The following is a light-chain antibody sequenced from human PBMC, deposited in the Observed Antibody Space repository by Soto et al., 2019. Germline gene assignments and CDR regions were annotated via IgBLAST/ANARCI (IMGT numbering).Light chain of an antibody. V-gene: IGKV1-5*01. CDR3: HSRA. CDR1: QTTSRW. J-gene: IGKJ5*01. Sequence: DIQLTQTPSTLTASVGDEVTITCRASQTTSRWLAWYQQKPGRAPKLLIYDASTLESGVPSRFSGSGSETEFTLTISGLQPDDFETYFCHSRAFGQGTRLGI. CDR2: DAS.